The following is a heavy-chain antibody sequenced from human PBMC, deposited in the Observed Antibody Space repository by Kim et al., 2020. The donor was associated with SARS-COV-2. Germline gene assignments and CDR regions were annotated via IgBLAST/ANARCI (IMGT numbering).Heavy chain of an antibody. V-gene: IGHV3-48*02. D-gene: IGHD3-22*01. Sequence: ADSVKGRFTISRDIAKNSLYLQMNSLRDEDTAVYYCARGYYDSSGYYYDDYWGQGTLVTVSS. J-gene: IGHJ4*02. CDR3: ARGYYDSSGYYYDDY.